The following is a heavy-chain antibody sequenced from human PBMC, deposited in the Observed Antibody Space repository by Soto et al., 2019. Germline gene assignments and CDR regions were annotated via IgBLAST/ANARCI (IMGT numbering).Heavy chain of an antibody. D-gene: IGHD3-9*01. CDR1: GGTFSSYA. Sequence: QVQLVQSGAEVKKPGSSVKVSCKASGGTFSSYAISWVRQAPGQGLEWMGGIIPIFGTANYAQKFQGRVTITADESTSTAYMELSSLGSEDTAVYYCARQRTNSGGYFDWLTSPWGQGTLVTVSS. J-gene: IGHJ5*02. V-gene: IGHV1-69*01. CDR2: IIPIFGTA. CDR3: ARQRTNSGGYFDWLTSP.